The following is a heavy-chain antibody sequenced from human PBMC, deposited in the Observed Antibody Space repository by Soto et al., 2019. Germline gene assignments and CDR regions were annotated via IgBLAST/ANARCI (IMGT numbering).Heavy chain of an antibody. Sequence: PSETLSLTCTVSGVSISSSGYYWAWIRQPPGKGQEWIGSLYYSGDTDYTPSLKSRVTISADTSKNQFSLKLTSVTAADTAVYYCARRYGPGFDYWGQGTLVTVSS. CDR1: GVSISSSGYY. CDR3: ARRYGPGFDY. V-gene: IGHV4-39*01. CDR2: LYYSGDT. D-gene: IGHD4-17*01. J-gene: IGHJ4*02.